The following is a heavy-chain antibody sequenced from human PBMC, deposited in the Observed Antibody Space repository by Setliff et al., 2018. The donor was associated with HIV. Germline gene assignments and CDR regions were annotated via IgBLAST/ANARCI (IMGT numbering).Heavy chain of an antibody. J-gene: IGHJ4*02. CDR3: AKDRLLDGSSWYYLDY. Sequence: GGSLRLSCEISGFTFSNYGMHWVRQAPGKGLEWVAFIRYDGSDKHYVDSVKGRFTVSRDNSKNTLYLQMNSLRPEDTALYYCAKDRLLDGSSWYYLDYWGQGTLVTAPQ. D-gene: IGHD6-13*01. CDR2: IRYDGSDK. V-gene: IGHV3-30*02. CDR1: GFTFSNYG.